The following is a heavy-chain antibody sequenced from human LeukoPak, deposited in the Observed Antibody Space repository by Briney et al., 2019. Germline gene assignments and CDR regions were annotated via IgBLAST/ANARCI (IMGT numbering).Heavy chain of an antibody. Sequence: GESLKISCKGSGYSFTSYWIGWVRQMPGKGLEWMGIIYPGDSDTIYSPSFQGQVTISADKSIGTAYLQWSSLKASDTAMYYCARSMTTVTTRAFDYWGQGTLVTVSS. D-gene: IGHD4-17*01. V-gene: IGHV5-51*01. CDR3: ARSMTTVTTRAFDY. J-gene: IGHJ4*02. CDR1: GYSFTSYW. CDR2: IYPGDSDT.